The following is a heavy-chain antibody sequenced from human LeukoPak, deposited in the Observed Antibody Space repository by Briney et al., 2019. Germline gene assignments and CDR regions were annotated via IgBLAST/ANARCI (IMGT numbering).Heavy chain of an antibody. Sequence: GGYLRLSCAASGFTFSSYAMSWVRQAPGKGLEWVSAISGSGGSTYYADSVKGRFTISRDNSKNTLYLQMNSLRAEDTAVYYCAKDREAVDPYYYYMDVWGKGTTVTVSS. D-gene: IGHD1-26*01. V-gene: IGHV3-23*01. CDR3: AKDREAVDPYYYYMDV. CDR2: ISGSGGST. CDR1: GFTFSSYA. J-gene: IGHJ6*03.